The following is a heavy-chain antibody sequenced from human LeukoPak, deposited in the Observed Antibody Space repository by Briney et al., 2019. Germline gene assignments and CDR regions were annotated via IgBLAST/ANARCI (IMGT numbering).Heavy chain of an antibody. Sequence: RPGGSLRLSCAASGFTFSSYSMNWVRQAPGKGLEWVSSISSSSSYIYYADSVKGRFTISRDNAKNSLYLQMNSLRAEDTAVYYCARGPLYYYYYYMDVWGKGTTVTVSS. J-gene: IGHJ6*03. CDR1: GFTFSSYS. CDR3: ARGPLYYYYYYMDV. V-gene: IGHV3-21*01. CDR2: ISSSSSYI.